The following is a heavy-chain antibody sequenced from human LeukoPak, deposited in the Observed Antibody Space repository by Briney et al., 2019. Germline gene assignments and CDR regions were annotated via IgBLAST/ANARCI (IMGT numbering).Heavy chain of an antibody. CDR2: ISAYNGNT. Sequence: ASVKVSCKASGYTFTSYGISWVRQAPGQGLEWMGWISAYNGNTNYAQKLQGRVTMTTDTSTSTAYMELRSLRSDDTAVYYCARRVTAIGYYYSGMDVWGQGTTVTVSS. V-gene: IGHV1-18*01. CDR3: ARRVTAIGYYYSGMDV. CDR1: GYTFTSYG. D-gene: IGHD2-21*02. J-gene: IGHJ6*02.